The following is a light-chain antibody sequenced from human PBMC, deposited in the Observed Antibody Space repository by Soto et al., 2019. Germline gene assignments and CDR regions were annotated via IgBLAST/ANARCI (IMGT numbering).Light chain of an antibody. CDR2: GAR. CDR3: QQYGTSPWT. V-gene: IGKV3-20*01. Sequence: VLTQKKGTLSLSPGERATLSCRASPSVTVAYLAWFQQKPGQAPRLLIYGARTRATGVPDRFSASGSGTDFSLTISRLEPEDFAGYYCQQYGTSPWTFGQGSKV. CDR1: PSVTVAY. J-gene: IGKJ1*01.